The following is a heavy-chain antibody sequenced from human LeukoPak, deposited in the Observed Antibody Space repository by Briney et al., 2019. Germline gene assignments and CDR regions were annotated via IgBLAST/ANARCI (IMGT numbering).Heavy chain of an antibody. Sequence: GGSLRLSCATSGFTFTNYGVNWVRQAPGKGLEWVANIKVDGSEKYYVDSVKGRFTISRDDAKNSLYLQMTSLRAEDTALYYCARDLRYQAHDIWGQGTMVNVSS. CDR3: ARDLRYQAHDI. V-gene: IGHV3-7*01. J-gene: IGHJ3*02. CDR2: IKVDGSEK. CDR1: GFTFTNYG. D-gene: IGHD2-2*01.